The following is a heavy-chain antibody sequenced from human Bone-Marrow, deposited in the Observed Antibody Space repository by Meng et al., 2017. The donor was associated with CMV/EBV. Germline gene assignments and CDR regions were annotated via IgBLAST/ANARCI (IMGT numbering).Heavy chain of an antibody. V-gene: IGHV3-30*04. CDR3: ARAEDSSGWSQLDD. J-gene: IGHJ4*02. D-gene: IGHD6-19*01. CDR2: ISYDGSNK. Sequence: GGSLRLSCAASGFTFSSYAMHWVRQAPGKGLEWVAVISYDGSNKYYADSVKGRFTISRDNSKNTLYLQMNSLRAEDTAVYYCARAEDSSGWSQLDDWGQGTLVTVSS. CDR1: GFTFSSYA.